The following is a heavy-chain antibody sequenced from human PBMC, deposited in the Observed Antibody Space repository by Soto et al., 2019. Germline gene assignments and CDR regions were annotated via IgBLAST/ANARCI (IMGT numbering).Heavy chain of an antibody. V-gene: IGHV1-69*01. CDR2: IIPMFGTT. J-gene: IGHJ3*01. Sequence: QVQLVQSGAEVKKPGSSVKVSCKTSGGTFSSHALTWLRQAPGQGLEWMGGIIPMFGTTYTSQKFQGRVAISADETTSTLELSRLGSEDTAVYFCARCDVCYPGGDDAFDLWGQGTTVIVSS. CDR1: GGTFSSHA. CDR3: ARCDVCYPGGDDAFDL. D-gene: IGHD2-21*02.